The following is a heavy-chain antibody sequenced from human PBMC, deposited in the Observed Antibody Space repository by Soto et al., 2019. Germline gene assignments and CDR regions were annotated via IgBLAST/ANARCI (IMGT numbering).Heavy chain of an antibody. CDR3: AKDHKISSWSFDY. J-gene: IGHJ4*02. V-gene: IGHV3-30*18. Sequence: QVQLVESGGGVVQPGRSLRLSCAASGFTFSSYGMHWVRQAPGKGLEWVAVISYDGSNKYYADSVKGRFTISRDNSKNTLYLQMNSMRAEDTAVYYCAKDHKISSWSFDYWGQGTLVTVSS. CDR2: ISYDGSNK. CDR1: GFTFSSYG. D-gene: IGHD6-13*01.